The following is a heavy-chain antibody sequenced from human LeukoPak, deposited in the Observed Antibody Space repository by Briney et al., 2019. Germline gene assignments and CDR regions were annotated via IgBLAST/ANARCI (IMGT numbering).Heavy chain of an antibody. CDR1: GGSFSGYY. Sequence: PSETLSLTCAVYGGSFSGYYWSWIRQPPGKGLEWIGEINHSGSTNYNPSLKSRVTISVDTSKNQFSLKLSSVTAADTAVYYCAREGYSSSWYSKYFDLWGRGTLVTVSS. CDR3: AREGYSSSWYSKYFDL. D-gene: IGHD6-13*01. V-gene: IGHV4-34*01. J-gene: IGHJ2*01. CDR2: INHSGST.